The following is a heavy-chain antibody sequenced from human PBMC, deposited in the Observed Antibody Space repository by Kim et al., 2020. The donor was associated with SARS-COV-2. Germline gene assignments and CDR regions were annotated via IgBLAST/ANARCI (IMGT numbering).Heavy chain of an antibody. J-gene: IGHJ5*02. V-gene: IGHV3-74*01. CDR3: ARDLRYCSSTSCQKNWLDP. CDR2: IRYDGSIT. CDR1: GFTFSTYW. Sequence: GGSLRLSCTGSGFTFSTYWMHWVRQAPGQGLVWVSRIRYDGSITNYADSVKGRFTISRDNARNTLYLQMSNLTVEDTAVYYCARDLRYCSSTSCQKNWLDPWGQGTPVTVSS. D-gene: IGHD2-2*01.